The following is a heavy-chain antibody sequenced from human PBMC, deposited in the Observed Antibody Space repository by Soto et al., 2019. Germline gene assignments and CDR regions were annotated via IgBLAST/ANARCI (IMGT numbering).Heavy chain of an antibody. D-gene: IGHD5-18*01. CDR2: IYPGDSDT. CDR1: GYSFTSYW. Sequence: GESLKISCKGSGYSFTSYWIGWVRQMPGKGLEWMGIIYPGDSDTRYSPSFQGQVTISADKSISTAYLQWSSLKASDTAMYYCAVPQLHVDTAIYGMDVWGQGTTVTV. V-gene: IGHV5-51*01. CDR3: AVPQLHVDTAIYGMDV. J-gene: IGHJ6*02.